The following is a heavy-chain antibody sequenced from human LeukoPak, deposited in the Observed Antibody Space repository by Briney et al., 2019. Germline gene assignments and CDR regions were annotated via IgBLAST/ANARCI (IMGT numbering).Heavy chain of an antibody. CDR3: AKVGMVYAIGSGFDP. J-gene: IGHJ5*02. Sequence: GGSLRLSCAASGFTFSSYAMSWVRQAPGKGLEWVSAISGSGGSTYYADSVKGRFTISRDNSKNTLYLQMNSLRAEDTAVHYCAKVGMVYAIGSGFDPWGQGTLVTVSS. D-gene: IGHD2-8*01. CDR2: ISGSGGST. CDR1: GFTFSSYA. V-gene: IGHV3-23*01.